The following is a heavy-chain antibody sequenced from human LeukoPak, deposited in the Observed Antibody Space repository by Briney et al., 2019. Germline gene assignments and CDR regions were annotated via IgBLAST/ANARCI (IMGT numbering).Heavy chain of an antibody. CDR1: GFTFSSYA. Sequence: GGSLRLSCAASGFTFSSYAMSWVRQAPGKGLEWVSVISGSGGSTYYADSVKGRFTISRDNSENTLYLQMNSLRAEDTAVYYCVHCGGDCYPCCGMDVWGQGTTVTVSS. V-gene: IGHV3-23*01. D-gene: IGHD2-21*02. J-gene: IGHJ6*02. CDR3: VHCGGDCYPCCGMDV. CDR2: ISGSGGST.